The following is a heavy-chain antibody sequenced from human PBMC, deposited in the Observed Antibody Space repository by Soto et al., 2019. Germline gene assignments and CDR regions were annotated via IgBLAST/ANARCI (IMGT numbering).Heavy chain of an antibody. CDR3: ARSHYYDISGLDY. J-gene: IGHJ4*02. V-gene: IGHV3-30-3*01. CDR2: ISYDGSNK. CDR1: GFTFSSYS. D-gene: IGHD3-22*01. Sequence: GGSLRLSCEASGFTFSSYSMHWVRQAPGKGLEWVAVISYDGSNKYYADSVKGRFTISRDNSKNTLYLQMNSLRAEDTAVYYCARSHYYDISGLDYWGQGTLVTVSS.